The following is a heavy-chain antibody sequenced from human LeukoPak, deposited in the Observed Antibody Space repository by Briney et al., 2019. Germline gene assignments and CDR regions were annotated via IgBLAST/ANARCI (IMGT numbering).Heavy chain of an antibody. D-gene: IGHD1-14*01. CDR3: ARDGNQDRPFDP. CDR2: IYYSGST. V-gene: IGHV4-39*07. Sequence: SETLSLTCTVSGGSISSRSYYWGWIRQPPGKGLEWIGSIYYSGSTYYNPSLQSRVTISVDTSKNQFSLKLSSVTAADTAVYYCARDGNQDRPFDPWGQGTLVTVSS. J-gene: IGHJ5*02. CDR1: GGSISSRSYY.